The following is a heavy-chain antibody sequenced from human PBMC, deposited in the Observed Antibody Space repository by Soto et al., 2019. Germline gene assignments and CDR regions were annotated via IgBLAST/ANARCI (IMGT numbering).Heavy chain of an antibody. CDR2: ISWNSGSI. CDR3: AKLLRGTSHYDGLNI. Sequence: GGSLRLPCAASGFIFDDYAMHWVRPAPGKGLEWVSGISWNSGSIGYADSVKGRFTISRDNAKNTLYLQMDSVRAEDTAMYYCAKLLRGTSHYDGLNIWGQGTMVTVSS. D-gene: IGHD3-16*01. V-gene: IGHV3-9*01. J-gene: IGHJ3*02. CDR1: GFIFDDYA.